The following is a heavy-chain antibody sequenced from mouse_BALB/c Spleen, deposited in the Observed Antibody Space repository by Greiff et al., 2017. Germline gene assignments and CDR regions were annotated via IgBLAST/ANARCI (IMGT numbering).Heavy chain of an antibody. Sequence: EVQLVESGGGLVQPGGSRKLSCAASGFTFSSFGMHWVRQAPEKGLEWVAYISSGSSTIYYADTVKGRFTISRDNPKNTLFLQMTSLRSEDTAMYYCARLRRLYAMDYWGQGTSVTVSS. V-gene: IGHV5-17*02. D-gene: IGHD2-12*01. J-gene: IGHJ4*01. CDR1: GFTFSSFG. CDR3: ARLRRLYAMDY. CDR2: ISSGSSTI.